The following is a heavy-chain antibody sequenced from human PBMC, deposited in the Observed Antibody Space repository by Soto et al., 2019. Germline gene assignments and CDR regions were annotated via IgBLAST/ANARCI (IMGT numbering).Heavy chain of an antibody. CDR3: ARELGYCTNGVCYTKGYYYYGMDV. CDR2: ISYDGSNK. D-gene: IGHD2-8*01. J-gene: IGHJ6*02. CDR1: VFTFSSYA. Sequence: PGWSLRLACASSVFTFSSYAMHWVRQAPGKGLEWVAVISYDGSNKYYADSVKGRFTISRDNSKNTLYLQMNSLRAEDTAVYYCARELGYCTNGVCYTKGYYYYGMDVWGQGTTVTVSS. V-gene: IGHV3-30-3*01.